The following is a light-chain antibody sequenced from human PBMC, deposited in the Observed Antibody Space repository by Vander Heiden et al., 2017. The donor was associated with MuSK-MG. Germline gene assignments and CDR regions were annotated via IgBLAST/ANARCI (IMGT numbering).Light chain of an antibody. J-gene: IGLJ2*01. CDR3: STYTSRTSLG. V-gene: IGLV2-14*03. CDR1: SSDIGGYKY. Sequence: QSALTQPATVRGSPGQSITISCTGTSSDIGGYKYVSWYQQYPGKAPKLRIYDVSNRPAGVSNRFSGAKSGNTDSLAISGLQAEDQAEYCSSTYTSRTSLGFGGGTKLTVL. CDR2: DVS.